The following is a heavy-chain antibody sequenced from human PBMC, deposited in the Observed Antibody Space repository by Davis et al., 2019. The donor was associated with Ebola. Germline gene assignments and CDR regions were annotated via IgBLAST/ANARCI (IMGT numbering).Heavy chain of an antibody. CDR2: IKQDGSEK. V-gene: IGHV3-7*03. Sequence: GGSLRLSCAASGFTFSSYEMNWVRQAPGKGLEWVANIKQDGSEKYYVDSVKGRFSISRDNAKNSLYLQMNGLRAEDTAVYYCARSYSGSRIYDYWGQGTRVTVSS. J-gene: IGHJ4*02. CDR1: GFTFSSYE. D-gene: IGHD1-26*01. CDR3: ARSYSGSRIYDY.